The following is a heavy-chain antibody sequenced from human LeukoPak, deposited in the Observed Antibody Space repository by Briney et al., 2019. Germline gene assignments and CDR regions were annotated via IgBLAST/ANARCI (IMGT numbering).Heavy chain of an antibody. CDR3: ATHEYSSSFDY. CDR2: IYNSGTT. D-gene: IGHD6-6*01. J-gene: IGHJ4*02. Sequence: SETLSLTCTVSGGSISSSSYNWGWIRQPPGKGLEWIGSIYNSGTTSYNPSLKSRVTISIDTSKSRFSLKLSSVTAADTVVYYCATHEYSSSFDYWGQGNLVTVSS. V-gene: IGHV4-39*07. CDR1: GGSISSSSYN.